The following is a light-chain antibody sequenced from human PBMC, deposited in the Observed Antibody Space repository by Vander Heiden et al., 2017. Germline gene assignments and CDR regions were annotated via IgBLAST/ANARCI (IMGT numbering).Light chain of an antibody. V-gene: IGKV1-39*01. J-gene: IGKJ4*01. CDR2: DAS. Sequence: SDITQSPPPLSASVGDRVTITCRASQTISIYLNWYQQKPGQAPKLLIYDASSLQSGVPARFSGSGSGTDFTLTISSLQPEDFATYYCQQSYSTPLTFGGGTKVEIK. CDR1: QTISIY. CDR3: QQSYSTPLT.